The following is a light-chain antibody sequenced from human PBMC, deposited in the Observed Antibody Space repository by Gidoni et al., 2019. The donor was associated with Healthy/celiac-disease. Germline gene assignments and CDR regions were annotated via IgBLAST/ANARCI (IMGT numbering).Light chain of an antibody. CDR2: AAS. Sequence: DLRRTHSPSSLSASGGDRVTIPGRASQGSRNYLAWFQQKPGKAPKSLIYAASSLQSGVPSKFSGSGSGTDFIRTISSLQPEDFATDYCKQYNSYPLTFGGGTKVEIK. V-gene: IGKV1-16*02. CDR1: QGSRNY. J-gene: IGKJ4*01. CDR3: KQYNSYPLT.